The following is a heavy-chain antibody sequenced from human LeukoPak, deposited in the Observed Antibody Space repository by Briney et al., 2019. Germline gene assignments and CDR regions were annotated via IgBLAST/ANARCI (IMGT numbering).Heavy chain of an antibody. CDR3: ARGGGLYYDILTGYYFSPHAFDI. J-gene: IGHJ3*02. CDR2: ISSSSNYI. V-gene: IGHV3-21*01. D-gene: IGHD3-9*01. Sequence: PGGSLRLSCAASGFTFSSYSMNWVRQTPGKGLEWVSSISSSSNYIYYADSVKGRFTIPRDNAKNSLYLQMNSPRAEDTAVYYCARGGGLYYDILTGYYFSPHAFDIWGQGTMVTVSS. CDR1: GFTFSSYS.